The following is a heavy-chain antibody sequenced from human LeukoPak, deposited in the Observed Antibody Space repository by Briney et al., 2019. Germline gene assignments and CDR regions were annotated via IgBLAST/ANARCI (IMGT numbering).Heavy chain of an antibody. CDR3: ARAAYYYGSGSYSDI. CDR1: GGSISSYY. V-gene: IGHV4-59*01. Sequence: SETLPLTCTVSGGSISSYYWSWIRQPPGKGLEWIGYIYYSGSTNYNPSLKSRVTISVDTSKNQFSLKLSSVAAADTAVYYCARAAYYYGSGSYSDIWGQGTMVTVSS. J-gene: IGHJ3*02. D-gene: IGHD3-10*01. CDR2: IYYSGST.